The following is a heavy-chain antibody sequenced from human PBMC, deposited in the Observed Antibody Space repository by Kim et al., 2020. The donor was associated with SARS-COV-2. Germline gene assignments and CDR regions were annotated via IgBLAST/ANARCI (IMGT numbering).Heavy chain of an antibody. J-gene: IGHJ4*02. Sequence: TNYNPSLKSRVTISVDTSKNQFSLKLSSVTAADTAVYYCARSDSSEYFDYWGQGTLVTVSS. V-gene: IGHV4-59*01. CDR2: T. CDR3: ARSDSSEYFDY. D-gene: IGHD3-10*01.